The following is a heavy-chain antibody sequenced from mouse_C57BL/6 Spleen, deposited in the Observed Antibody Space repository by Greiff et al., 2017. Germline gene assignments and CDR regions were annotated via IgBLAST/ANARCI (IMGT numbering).Heavy chain of an antibody. CDR1: GFTFSDYG. J-gene: IGHJ1*03. CDR3: ALRRNWYFDV. CDR2: ISSCSSTI. D-gene: IGHD2-12*01. Sequence: EVKVVESGGGLVKPGGSLKLSCAASGFTFSDYGMHWVRQAPEKGLEWVAYISSCSSTIYYADTVKGRFTISRDNAKNTLFLQMTSLRSEDTAMYYCALRRNWYFDVWGTGTTVTVSS. V-gene: IGHV5-17*01.